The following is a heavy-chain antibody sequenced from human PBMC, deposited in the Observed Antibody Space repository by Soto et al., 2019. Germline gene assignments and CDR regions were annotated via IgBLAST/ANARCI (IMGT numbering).Heavy chain of an antibody. CDR3: ARGKGGYCSGGSCYSLRYYYYGMDV. V-gene: IGHV4-34*01. CDR2: INHSGST. Sequence: SETLSLTCAVYGGSFSGYYWSWIRQPPGKGLEWIGEINHSGSTNYNPSLKSRVTISVDTSKNQFSLKLSSVTAADTAVYYCARGKGGYCSGGSCYSLRYYYYGMDVWGQGTTVTVSS. CDR1: GGSFSGYY. J-gene: IGHJ6*02. D-gene: IGHD2-15*01.